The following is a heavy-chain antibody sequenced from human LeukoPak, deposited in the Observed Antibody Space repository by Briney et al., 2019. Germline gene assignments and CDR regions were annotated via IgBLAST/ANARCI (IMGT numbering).Heavy chain of an antibody. Sequence: GGSLRLSCAASEFTFSLYAMNWVRQAPGKGLEWVAGISDSGGSTKYADSVKGRFTISRDNPKNALFLQMNSLRAEDTAVYFCAKRGVVIRVVLVGFHKEAYYFESWGQGALVTVSS. D-gene: IGHD3/OR15-3a*01. V-gene: IGHV3-23*01. CDR1: EFTFSLYA. CDR3: AKRGVVIRVVLVGFHKEAYYFES. J-gene: IGHJ4*02. CDR2: ISDSGGST.